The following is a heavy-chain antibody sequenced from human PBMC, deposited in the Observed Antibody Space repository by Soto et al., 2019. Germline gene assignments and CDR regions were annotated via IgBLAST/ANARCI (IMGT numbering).Heavy chain of an antibody. V-gene: IGHV4-39*02. CDR3: ARPRGTSGWYGSWFDP. Sequence: QLQLQESGPGLVKPSETLSLTCSVSGGSISRNSYYWGWIRQPPGKGLEWIWRVHYSGTTDYNPSLESRVTISIDKSKNHFSLKLRSVTAADTAVCFCARPRGTSGWYGSWFDPWGPGALVTVSS. J-gene: IGHJ5*02. CDR1: GGSISRNSYY. D-gene: IGHD6-13*01. CDR2: VHYSGTT.